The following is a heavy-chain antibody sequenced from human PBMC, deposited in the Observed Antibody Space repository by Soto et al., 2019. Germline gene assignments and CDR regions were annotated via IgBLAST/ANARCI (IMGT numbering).Heavy chain of an antibody. V-gene: IGHV3-30*18. CDR3: AKETTVTALWYFDY. CDR2: ISYDGSNK. CDR1: RFTFSSYG. Sequence: GGSLRLSCAASRFTFSSYGMHWVRQAPGKGLEWVAVISYDGSNKYYADSVKGRFTISRDNSKNTLYLQMNSLRAEDTAVYYCAKETTVTALWYFDYWGQGTLVTVSS. D-gene: IGHD4-17*01. J-gene: IGHJ4*02.